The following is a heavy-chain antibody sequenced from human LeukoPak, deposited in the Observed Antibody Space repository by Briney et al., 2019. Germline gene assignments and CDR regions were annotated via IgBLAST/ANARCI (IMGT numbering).Heavy chain of an antibody. V-gene: IGHV4-30-2*01. Sequence: PSETLSLTCAVSGGSISSGGYSWSWIRQPPGKGLEWIGYIYHSGSTYYNPSLKSRVTISVDRSKNQFSLKLSSVTAADTAVYYCARMYGAARDFDYWGQGTLVTVSS. CDR3: ARMYGAARDFDY. J-gene: IGHJ4*02. D-gene: IGHD6-6*01. CDR1: GGSISSGGYS. CDR2: IYHSGST.